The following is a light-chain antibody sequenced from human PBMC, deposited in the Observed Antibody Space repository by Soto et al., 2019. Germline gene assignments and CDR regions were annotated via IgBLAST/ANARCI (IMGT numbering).Light chain of an antibody. CDR3: QKFDYLPI. CDR1: HDITSY. V-gene: IGKV1-33*01. J-gene: IGKJ3*01. Sequence: DIQMTQSPSSLSAPVGDRVTITCQASHDITSYLNWYQHKPGKAPKLLIYDASILEAGVPSRFRGSGSGTDFTYSISRLQPEDVATYYSQKFDYLPIFGPGTTVDFK. CDR2: DAS.